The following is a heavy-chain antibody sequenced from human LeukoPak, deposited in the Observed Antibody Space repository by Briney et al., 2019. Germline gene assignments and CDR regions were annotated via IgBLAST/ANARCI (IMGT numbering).Heavy chain of an antibody. D-gene: IGHD6-19*01. V-gene: IGHV7-4-1*02. CDR3: ARDMSNGWRAYDY. Sequence: ASVKVSCKASGYIFTSYAMGWVRQAPGQGPEWMGWINTNTGNPTYAQGFTGRFLFSLDTSVSTAYLQISSLKAEDTAVYYCARDMSNGWRAYDYWGQGTLVTVSS. CDR2: INTNTGNP. J-gene: IGHJ4*02. CDR1: GYIFTSYA.